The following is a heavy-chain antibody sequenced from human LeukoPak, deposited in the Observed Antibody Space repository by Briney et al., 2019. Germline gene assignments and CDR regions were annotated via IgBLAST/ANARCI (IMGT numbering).Heavy chain of an antibody. D-gene: IGHD1-20*01. V-gene: IGHV5-51*01. CDR3: ARGGQNNWASFDY. CDR1: GYSFTNSW. CDR2: IYPGDSDT. J-gene: IGHJ4*02. Sequence: GESLKISCKGSGYSFTNSWVGWVRQMPGKGLEWMGIIYPGDSDTRYSPSFQGQVTISADKSISTAYLQWSSLKASDAAMYYCARGGQNNWASFDYWGQGTLVTVSS.